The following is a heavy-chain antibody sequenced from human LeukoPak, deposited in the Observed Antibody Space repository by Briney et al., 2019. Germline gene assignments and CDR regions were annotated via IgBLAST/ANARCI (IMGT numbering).Heavy chain of an antibody. CDR1: GFTFNSYA. Sequence: GGSLRLSCAASGFTFNSYALSWVRQAPGKGLEWVANINQDGSEKYYVDSVRGRFTISRDNAENSLYLQMNSLRAEDTAVYYCARTWMYSNYFRGQGTLVTVSS. D-gene: IGHD4-11*01. J-gene: IGHJ4*02. CDR2: INQDGSEK. CDR3: ARTWMYSNYF. V-gene: IGHV3-7*03.